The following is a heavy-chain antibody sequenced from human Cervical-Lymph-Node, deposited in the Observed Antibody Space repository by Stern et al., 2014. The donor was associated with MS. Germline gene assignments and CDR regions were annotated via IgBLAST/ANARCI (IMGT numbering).Heavy chain of an antibody. V-gene: IGHV3-9*01. D-gene: IGHD2-15*01. Sequence: VQLVESGGGLVQPGRSLRLSCAASGFTFDDYAMHWVRQAPGKGLELGSGISWNSGNIGYADSVKGRFTISRDNAKNSLYLQMNSLRAEDTALYYCAKDINLRGTYYFDYWGQGTLVTVSS. CDR1: GFTFDDYA. J-gene: IGHJ4*02. CDR3: AKDINLRGTYYFDY. CDR2: ISWNSGNI.